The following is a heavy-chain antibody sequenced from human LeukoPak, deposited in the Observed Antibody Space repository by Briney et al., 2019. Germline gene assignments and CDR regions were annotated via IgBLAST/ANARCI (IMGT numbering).Heavy chain of an antibody. Sequence: SVKVSCKASGFTFTSSAMQWVRQARGQHLEWIGWTVVGSGNTNYAQKFQERVTITRDMSTSTAYMELSSLRSEDTAVYYCAAEGSTSWNDAFDIWGQGTMVTVSS. V-gene: IGHV1-58*02. D-gene: IGHD2-2*01. CDR1: GFTFTSSA. CDR3: AAEGSTSWNDAFDI. J-gene: IGHJ3*02. CDR2: TVVGSGNT.